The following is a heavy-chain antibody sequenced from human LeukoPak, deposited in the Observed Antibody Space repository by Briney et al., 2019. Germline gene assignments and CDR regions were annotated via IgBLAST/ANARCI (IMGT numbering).Heavy chain of an antibody. CDR1: GYSFSSYW. Sequence: GESLKTSCKGSGYSFSSYWIGWVRQLPGKGLEWMGMIYPGDSDTRYSPSFQGQVTISADKSISTAYLQWSSLKASDTAMYYCARRAYCGGDCYLDYWGQGTLVTVSS. D-gene: IGHD2-21*02. J-gene: IGHJ4*02. CDR2: IYPGDSDT. V-gene: IGHV5-51*01. CDR3: ARRAYCGGDCYLDY.